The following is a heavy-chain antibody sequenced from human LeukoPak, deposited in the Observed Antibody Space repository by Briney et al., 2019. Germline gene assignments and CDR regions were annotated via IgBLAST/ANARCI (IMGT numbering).Heavy chain of an antibody. J-gene: IGHJ5*02. CDR3: ARLKRYCSSTSCRGLGRDWFDP. CDR1: GGSFSGYY. D-gene: IGHD2-2*01. V-gene: IGHV4-34*01. Sequence: RASETLSLTCAVYGGSFSGYYWSWIRQPPGKGLEWIGEINHSGSTNYNPSLKSRVTISVDTSKNQFSLKLSSVTAAGTAVYYCARLKRYCSSTSCRGLGRDWFDPWGQGTLVTVSS. CDR2: INHSGST.